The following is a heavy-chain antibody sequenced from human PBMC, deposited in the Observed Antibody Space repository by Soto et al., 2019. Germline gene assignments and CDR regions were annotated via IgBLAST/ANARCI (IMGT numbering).Heavy chain of an antibody. CDR2: IYYSGST. CDR3: ARDFGSYYYDSSGSPSRDRAFDI. J-gene: IGHJ3*02. D-gene: IGHD3-22*01. V-gene: IGHV4-31*03. CDR1: GGSISSGGYY. Sequence: SETLSLTCTVSGGSISSGGYYWSWIRQHPGKGLEWIGYIYYSGSTYYNPSLQSRVTISVDTSKNQFSLKLSSVTAADTAVYYCARDFGSYYYDSSGSPSRDRAFDIWGQGTMVTVSS.